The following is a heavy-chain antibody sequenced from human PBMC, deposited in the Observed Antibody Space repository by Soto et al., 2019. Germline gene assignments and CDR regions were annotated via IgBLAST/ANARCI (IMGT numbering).Heavy chain of an antibody. CDR3: ARRGSGSYYDD. CDR1: GFTFSSYA. V-gene: IGHV3-23*01. CDR2: ISGSGGST. D-gene: IGHD1-26*01. J-gene: IGHJ4*02. Sequence: EVQLLESGGGLVQPGGSLRLSCAASGFTFSSYAMRWVRQAPVKGLEWVSAISGSGGSTYYADSVKGRFTISRDNSKNTLYLQVNSRRAEDTAVYYCARRGSGSYYDDWGQGTLVTVSS.